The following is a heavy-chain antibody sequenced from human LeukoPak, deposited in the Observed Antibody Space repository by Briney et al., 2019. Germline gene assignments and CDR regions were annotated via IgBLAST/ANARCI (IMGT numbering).Heavy chain of an antibody. Sequence: SETLSLTCTVSGGSISSYYWGWIRQPPGKGLEWIGSIYYSGSTYYNPSLKSRVTISVDTSKNQFSLKLSSVTAADTAVYYCARQGYCSSTSCYGFPYYYYYYYMDVWGKGTTVTISS. D-gene: IGHD2-2*01. CDR3: ARQGYCSSTSCYGFPYYYYYYYMDV. V-gene: IGHV4-39*01. CDR1: GGSISSYY. J-gene: IGHJ6*03. CDR2: IYYSGST.